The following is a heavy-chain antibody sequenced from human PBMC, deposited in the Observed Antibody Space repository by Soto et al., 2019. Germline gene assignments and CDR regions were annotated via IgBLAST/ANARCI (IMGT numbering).Heavy chain of an antibody. Sequence: QVELQESGPGLVKPSGTLSLTCVVSGNSISTTNWWSWVRQSPGKGLEWIGEIYHSGSTNYNPSLKSRVTISVDKSKNQFSLTLSSVTAADTAVYYCARDVGYHYDGSPSGQFDFWCQGTLVTVSS. V-gene: IGHV4-4*02. CDR2: IYHSGST. CDR1: GNSISTTNW. J-gene: IGHJ4*02. D-gene: IGHD3-22*01. CDR3: ARDVGYHYDGSPSGQFDF.